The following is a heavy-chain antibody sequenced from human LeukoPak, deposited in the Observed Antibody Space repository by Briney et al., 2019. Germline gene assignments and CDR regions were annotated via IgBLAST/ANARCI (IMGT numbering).Heavy chain of an antibody. J-gene: IGHJ4*02. CDR3: ARGVVTAPSYFDY. CDR2: VYTSGSP. V-gene: IGHV4-4*07. Sequence: KTSETLSLTCTVSGASITNYYWSWIRQPAGKALEWIGRVYTSGSPNYNPSLKSRVTMSVDTSKNQVSLKLSSVTAADTAVYYCARGVVTAPSYFDYWGQGTLVTVSS. CDR1: GASITNYY. D-gene: IGHD2-21*02.